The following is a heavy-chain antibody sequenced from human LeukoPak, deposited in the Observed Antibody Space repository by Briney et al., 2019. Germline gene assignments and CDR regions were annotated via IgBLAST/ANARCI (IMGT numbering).Heavy chain of an antibody. CDR2: ITTDESST. V-gene: IGHV3-74*01. J-gene: IGHJ4*02. CDR3: ARDGGTSTPFDY. CDR1: GFTFSNYW. D-gene: IGHD2-15*01. Sequence: AGGSLRLSCAASGFTFSNYWLHWVRQPPGKGLVWVSRITTDESSTHYAASVNGRFTISRDNAKSTVYLQMNSLTPEDTAVYYCARDGGTSTPFDYWGQGTLVTVSS.